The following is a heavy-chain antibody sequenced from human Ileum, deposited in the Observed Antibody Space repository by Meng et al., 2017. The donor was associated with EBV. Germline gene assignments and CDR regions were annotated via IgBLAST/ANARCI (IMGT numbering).Heavy chain of an antibody. CDR2: TCYRTKWYN. D-gene: IGHD3-22*01. CDR1: GDSVSSSSAP. J-gene: IGHJ4*02. Sequence: QGQRAQSGRGQMTPSQTHSRTSSIFGDSVSSSSAPWNCFRQSPSRGLEWLGRTCYRTKWYNYYAVSLKSRITINPDASKNQFSLQLNSVTPEDAAVYYCARNSSSSAYSPFDYWGQGTLVTVSS. V-gene: IGHV6-1*01. CDR3: ARNSSSSAYSPFDY.